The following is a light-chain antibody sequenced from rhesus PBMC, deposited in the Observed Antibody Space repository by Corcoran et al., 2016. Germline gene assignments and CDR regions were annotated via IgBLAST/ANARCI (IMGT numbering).Light chain of an antibody. V-gene: IGKV3S9*01. J-gene: IGKJ2*01. CDR3: QQYSNWPHS. CDR1: QSVSSY. Sequence: EIVMTQSPATLSLSLGERATLPCRASQSVSSYVAWYQQKPEKAPRLLIYGASSRATGIPDRFSGSGSGTDFTLTISSLEPEDFAVYYCQQYSNWPHSFGQGTKVEIK. CDR2: GAS.